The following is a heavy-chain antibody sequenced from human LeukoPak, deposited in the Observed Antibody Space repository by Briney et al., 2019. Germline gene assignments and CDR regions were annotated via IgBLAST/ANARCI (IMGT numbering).Heavy chain of an antibody. CDR2: IKKDGSIK. CDR1: GFTFSSYW. D-gene: IGHD2/OR15-2a*01. Sequence: GGSLRLSCAASGFTFSSYWMTRVRQAPGKGLEWVANIKKDGSIKAYVDSVKGRFTISRDNAKNSVYLQMNSLTTEDMAIYYCARDTNFCPGDYWGQGTLVTVSS. CDR3: ARDTNFCPGDY. V-gene: IGHV3-7*01. J-gene: IGHJ4*02.